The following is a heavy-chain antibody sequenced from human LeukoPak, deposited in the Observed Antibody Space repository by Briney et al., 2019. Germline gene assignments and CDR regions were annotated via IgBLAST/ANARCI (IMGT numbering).Heavy chain of an antibody. J-gene: IGHJ6*03. CDR2: VRSKRDGGTT. CDR3: TRVCTSARCSRYNYFYYMDL. Sequence: GGSLRLSCTASGFTFGDDVVNWVRETPGKGLEWVCFVRSKRDGGTTKYAASVNGRFTTSRAACKNIVYLQMNRLTIEDTAMSYCTRVCTSARCSRYNYFYYMDLWGKGTSVTVSS. CDR1: GFTFGDDV. V-gene: IGHV3-49*04. D-gene: IGHD2-8*02.